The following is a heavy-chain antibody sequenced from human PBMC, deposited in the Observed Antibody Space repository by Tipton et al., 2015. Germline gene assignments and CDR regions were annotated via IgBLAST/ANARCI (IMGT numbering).Heavy chain of an antibody. CDR2: TYYRSKWYS. CDR3: AKSAGFYSENNGYRRFLDY. CDR1: GDSVSSNSAA. Sequence: GLVKPSQTLSLTCAISGDSVSSNSAAWNWIRQSPSRGLEWLGNTYYRSKWYSDYAVSVKSRITINSDTSKNQFSLQLNSVTPEDTAVYYCAKSAGFYSENNGYRRFLDYWGQGTLVTVSS. D-gene: IGHD3-22*01. J-gene: IGHJ4*02. V-gene: IGHV6-1*01.